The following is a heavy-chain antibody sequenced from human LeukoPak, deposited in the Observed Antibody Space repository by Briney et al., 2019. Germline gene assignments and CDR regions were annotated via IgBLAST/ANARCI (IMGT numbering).Heavy chain of an antibody. V-gene: IGHV3-30-3*01. D-gene: IGHD5-18*01. CDR3: ARDQIRYSNSPEALDL. CDR2: ISYDGSNK. Sequence: PGRSLRLSCAASGFTFSSYAMHWVRQAPGKGLEWVAVISYDGSNKYYADSVKGRFTISRDTSKNTLYLLMNSLRGEDTAVYYCARDQIRYSNSPEALDLWGQGTLVSVSS. CDR1: GFTFSSYA. J-gene: IGHJ3*01.